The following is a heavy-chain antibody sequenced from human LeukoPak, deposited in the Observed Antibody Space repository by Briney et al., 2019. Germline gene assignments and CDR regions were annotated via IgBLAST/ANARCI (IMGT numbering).Heavy chain of an antibody. D-gene: IGHD3-10*01. CDR3: ARQGMVRGVIAWFDP. J-gene: IGHJ5*02. CDR1: GGSISSSSYY. Sequence: PSETLSLTCTVSGGSISSSSYYWGWIRQPPGKGLEWIGSIYYSGSTYYNPSLKSRVTISVDTSKNQFSLKLSSVTAADTAVYYCARQGMVRGVIAWFDPWGQGTLVTVSS. CDR2: IYYSGST. V-gene: IGHV4-39*01.